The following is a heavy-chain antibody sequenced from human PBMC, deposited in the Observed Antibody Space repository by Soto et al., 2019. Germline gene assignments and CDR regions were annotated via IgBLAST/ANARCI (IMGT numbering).Heavy chain of an antibody. V-gene: IGHV3-23*01. Sequence: EVQLLESGGGLVQPGGSLKLSCAASGFTFSTHAMSWVRQAPGKGLAWVSAISGVGASTYYADSVKGRFTISRDNSKNTLYLQMNSLRAEDTAVYYCALQGYCSGGSCLYNWFDPWGQGTLVTVSS. J-gene: IGHJ5*02. CDR1: GFTFSTHA. CDR2: ISGVGAST. CDR3: ALQGYCSGGSCLYNWFDP. D-gene: IGHD2-15*01.